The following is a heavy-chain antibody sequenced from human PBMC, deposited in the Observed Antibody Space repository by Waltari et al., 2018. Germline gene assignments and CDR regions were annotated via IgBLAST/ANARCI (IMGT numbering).Heavy chain of an antibody. CDR3: ARYSSSSWYNWFDP. V-gene: IGHV4-59*11. CDR1: GGSISSHY. D-gene: IGHD6-13*01. CDR2: IYYSGST. Sequence: QVQLQESGPGLVKPSETLSLTCTVSGGSISSHYWSWIRQPPGKGLEWIGYIYYSGSTNYNPSLKRLVTISVDTSKNQFSLKLSSVTAADTAVYYCARYSSSSWYNWFDPWGQGTLVTVSS. J-gene: IGHJ5*02.